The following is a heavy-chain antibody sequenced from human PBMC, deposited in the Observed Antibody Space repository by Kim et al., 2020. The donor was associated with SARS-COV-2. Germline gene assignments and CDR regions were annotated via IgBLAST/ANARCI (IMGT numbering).Heavy chain of an antibody. CDR2: INHSGST. CDR1: GGSFSGYY. Sequence: SETLSLTCAVYGGSFSGYYWSWIRQPPGKGLEWIGEINHSGSTNYNPSLKSRVTISVDTSKNHFSLKLSSVTAADTAVYYCARAGELRYFDWPLPYYYGMDVWGQGTTVTVSS. D-gene: IGHD3-9*01. V-gene: IGHV4-34*01. J-gene: IGHJ6*02. CDR3: ARAGELRYFDWPLPYYYGMDV.